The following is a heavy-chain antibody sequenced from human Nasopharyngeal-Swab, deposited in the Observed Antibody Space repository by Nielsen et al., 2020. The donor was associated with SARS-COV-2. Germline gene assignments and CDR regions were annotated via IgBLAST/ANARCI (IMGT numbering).Heavy chain of an antibody. Sequence: GGSLRLSCAASGFTFSSYGMHWVRQAPGKGLEWVAVIWYDGSNKYYADSVKGRFTISRDNSKNTLYLQMNSLRAEDTAVYYCARSLTTGYSYGYYDYWGQGTLVTVSS. J-gene: IGHJ4*02. CDR3: ARSLTTGYSYGYYDY. CDR1: GFTFSSYG. V-gene: IGHV3-33*01. CDR2: IWYDGSNK. D-gene: IGHD5-18*01.